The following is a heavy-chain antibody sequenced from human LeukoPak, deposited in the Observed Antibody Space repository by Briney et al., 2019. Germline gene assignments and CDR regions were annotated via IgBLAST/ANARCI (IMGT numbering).Heavy chain of an antibody. V-gene: IGHV3-64*01. D-gene: IGHD2-21*01. CDR3: ARVGDSDVFDY. CDR2: ISSNGGST. J-gene: IGHJ4*02. Sequence: GGSLRLSCAASGFTFSRYAMHWVRQAPGKGLEYVSAISSNGGSTYYANYVKGRFTISRDNSKNTLCLQMGSLRAEDMAVYYCARVGDSDVFDYWGQGTLVTVSS. CDR1: GFTFSRYA.